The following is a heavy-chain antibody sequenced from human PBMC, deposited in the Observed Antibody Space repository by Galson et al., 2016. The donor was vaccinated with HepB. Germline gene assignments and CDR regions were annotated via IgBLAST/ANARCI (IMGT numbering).Heavy chain of an antibody. J-gene: IGHJ3*01. Sequence: SETLSLTCTVHGGSLTGYYWSWIRQPPGKGLEWIGEINHTGRTNYSPSLTSRVTISEDTSKSQFSLTLTSVTAADTAVYYCARLSVGAFDVWGQGTMVTV. CDR2: INHTGRT. D-gene: IGHD1-26*01. CDR1: GGSLTGYY. CDR3: ARLSVGAFDV. V-gene: IGHV4-34*01.